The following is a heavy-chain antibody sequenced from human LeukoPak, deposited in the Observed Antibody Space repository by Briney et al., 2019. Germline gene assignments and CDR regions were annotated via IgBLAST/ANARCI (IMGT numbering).Heavy chain of an antibody. V-gene: IGHV4-61*01. Sequence: PSETLSLTCTVSGYSISSGYYWSWIRQPPGKGLEWIGYIYYSGNTSYNPSLKSRVTISVDTSKNQFSLKLSSVTAADTAIYYCARAGERGYNGYDDAFDIWGQGTMVTVSS. CDR1: GYSISSGYY. CDR2: IYYSGNT. CDR3: ARAGERGYNGYDDAFDI. J-gene: IGHJ3*02. D-gene: IGHD5-12*01.